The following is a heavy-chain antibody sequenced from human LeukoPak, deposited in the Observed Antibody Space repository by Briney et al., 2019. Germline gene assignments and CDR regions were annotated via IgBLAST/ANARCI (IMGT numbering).Heavy chain of an antibody. D-gene: IGHD3-10*01. CDR1: GFTFSNAW. V-gene: IGHV3-15*01. CDR3: LGDGSGSYYLNYFGY. J-gene: IGHJ4*02. Sequence: GGSLRLSCAASGFTFSNAWMSWVRQAPGKGLEWVGRIKSKTDGGTTDYAAPVKGRFTISRDDSKNTLYLQMNSLKTEDTAVYYCLGDGSGSYYLNYFGYWGQGTLVTVSS. CDR2: IKSKTDGGTT.